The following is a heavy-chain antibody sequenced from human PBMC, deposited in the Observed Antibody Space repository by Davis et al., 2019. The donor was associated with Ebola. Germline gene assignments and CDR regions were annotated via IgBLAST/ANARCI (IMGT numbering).Heavy chain of an antibody. V-gene: IGHV1-69*04. Sequence: AASVKVSCKASGGTFSSYAISWVRQAPGQGLEWMGRIIPILGIANYAQKFQGRVTITADKSTSTAYMELSSLRSEDTAVYYCARDPGYCGGDCYNPYYYYYGMDVWGQGTTVTVSS. J-gene: IGHJ6*02. CDR2: IIPILGIA. CDR3: ARDPGYCGGDCYNPYYYYYGMDV. CDR1: GGTFSSYA. D-gene: IGHD2-21*02.